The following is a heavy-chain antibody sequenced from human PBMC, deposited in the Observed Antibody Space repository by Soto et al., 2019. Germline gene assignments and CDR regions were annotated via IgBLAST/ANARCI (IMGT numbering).Heavy chain of an antibody. CDR1: GYIFTGYF. CDR3: VRWGYGSNSLEF. Sequence: ASVKVSCKTSGYIFTGYFIHWVRQTPGQGLQWMGRITPNSGDTKYGQTFQGRVTFTRDTSTSTAYMELSGLRSDDTALYYSVRWGYGSNSLEFWGQGTLVTVSS. V-gene: IGHV1-2*06. D-gene: IGHD4-17*01. CDR2: ITPNSGDT. J-gene: IGHJ4*03.